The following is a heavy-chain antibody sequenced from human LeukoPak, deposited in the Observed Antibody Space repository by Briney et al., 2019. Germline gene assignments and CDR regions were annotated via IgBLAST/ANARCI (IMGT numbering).Heavy chain of an antibody. CDR3: ARWGGTRQFYFDY. Sequence: GGSLRLSCAASGFRFSDYYMNWVRQGPGKGLEWLAVINYDGSNRYYADSVKGRFTISKDSSENTLYLQMNRLRVDDTAIYYCARWGGTRQFYFDYWGQGTLATVSS. CDR2: INYDGSNR. V-gene: IGHV3-33*08. J-gene: IGHJ4*02. D-gene: IGHD2-2*01. CDR1: GFRFSDYY.